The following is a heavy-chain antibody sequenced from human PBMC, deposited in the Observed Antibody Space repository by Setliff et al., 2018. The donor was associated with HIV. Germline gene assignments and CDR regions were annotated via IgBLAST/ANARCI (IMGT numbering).Heavy chain of an antibody. D-gene: IGHD3-10*01. Sequence: SETLSLTCNVSGDSIGTGTHYWAWIRQPPGKGLEWIGSLYGHSSTYYTKSLRGRVTISAATSKNQFSLRLSSVTALDTAVYYCSRLYGSGHYFAFDFWGQGALVTVSS. CDR1: GDSIGTGTHY. CDR3: SRLYGSGHYFAFDF. J-gene: IGHJ4*02. CDR2: LYGHSST. V-gene: IGHV4-39*01.